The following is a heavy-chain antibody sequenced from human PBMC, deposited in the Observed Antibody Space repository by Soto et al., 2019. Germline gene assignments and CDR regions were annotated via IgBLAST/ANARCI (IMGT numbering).Heavy chain of an antibody. V-gene: IGHV3-64D*08. Sequence: GGSLRLSCSASGFTFSTDVMRWVRQAPGKGPETVSGITENGDRTFYADSVKGRFTMSRDNSKNSLYLQMHSLRDEDTAVYYCVRRHLTSGWPDYWGPGTLVTVSS. D-gene: IGHD6-19*01. CDR3: VRRHLTSGWPDY. CDR1: GFTFSTDV. J-gene: IGHJ4*02. CDR2: ITENGDRT.